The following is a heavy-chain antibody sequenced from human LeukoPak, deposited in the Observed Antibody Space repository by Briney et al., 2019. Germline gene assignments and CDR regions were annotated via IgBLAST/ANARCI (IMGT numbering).Heavy chain of an antibody. CDR1: GGSISSGGYS. J-gene: IGHJ5*02. V-gene: IGHV4-30-2*01. CDR3: ARLCTSSSCTPGGFDP. CDR2: IYHSGST. Sequence: SETLSLTCAVSGGSISSGGYSWSWIRQPPGKGLEWIGYIYHSGSTYYNPSLKSRVTISVDRSKNQFSLKLSSVTAADTALYYCARLCTSSSCTPGGFDPWGQGTLVTVSS. D-gene: IGHD6-6*01.